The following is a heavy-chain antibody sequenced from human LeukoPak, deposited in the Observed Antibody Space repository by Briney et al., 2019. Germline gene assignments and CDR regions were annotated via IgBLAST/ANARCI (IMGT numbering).Heavy chain of an antibody. CDR3: VKAYSSNWGRFDY. D-gene: IGHD6-13*01. Sequence: GGSLRLSCSASGFTFSLYAMQWVRQAPGKGLEYVSAISSNGGSTYYADSVKGRFTISRDNSKNTLYFQMSSLRTEDTAVYYCVKAYSSNWGRFDYWGQGTLVTVSS. V-gene: IGHV3-64D*06. CDR2: ISSNGGST. CDR1: GFTFSLYA. J-gene: IGHJ4*02.